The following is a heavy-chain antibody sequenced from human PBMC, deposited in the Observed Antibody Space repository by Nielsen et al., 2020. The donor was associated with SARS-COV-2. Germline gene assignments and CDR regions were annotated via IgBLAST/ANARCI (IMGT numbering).Heavy chain of an antibody. Sequence: GGPLRLSCAVSGFTFSSYDFNWVRQAPGKGLEWISYISRSGATKFYADSVKGRFTISRDTARKSIYLQLNNLRADDTAVYYCARPSPNDYVYFDVWGQGTLVTVSS. CDR1: GFTFSSYD. CDR2: ISRSGATK. CDR3: ARPSPNDYVYFDV. J-gene: IGHJ4*02. V-gene: IGHV3-48*03. D-gene: IGHD4-17*01.